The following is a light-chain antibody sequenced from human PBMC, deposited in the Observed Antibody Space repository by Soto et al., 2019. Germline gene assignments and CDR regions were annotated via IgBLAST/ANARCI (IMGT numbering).Light chain of an antibody. Sequence: QSALTQPRSVSGSPGQSDTFSCIGTNSDIGTYNFVSWYRQYPGKAPHLMIFDVTKRPSGVPARFSGSKSGNTASLTISGLQADDEADYYCCSYAGAYTFVFGGGTQLTVL. CDR2: DVT. V-gene: IGLV2-11*01. CDR3: CSYAGAYTFV. J-gene: IGLJ3*02. CDR1: NSDIGTYNF.